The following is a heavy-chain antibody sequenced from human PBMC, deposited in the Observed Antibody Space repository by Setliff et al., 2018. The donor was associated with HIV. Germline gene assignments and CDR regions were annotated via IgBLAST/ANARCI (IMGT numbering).Heavy chain of an antibody. CDR2: LYYTGST. CDR1: GASSSSHY. Sequence: SETLSLTCTVSGASSSSHYWSWIRQSPGKGLEWIGNLYYTGSTDYNPSFKSRVTISLDKSNNQISLNLSSATAADTAVYYCARHTVFVRYFDHWGQGMLVTVSS. J-gene: IGHJ4*02. D-gene: IGHD2-2*02. V-gene: IGHV4-59*11. CDR3: ARHTVFVRYFDH.